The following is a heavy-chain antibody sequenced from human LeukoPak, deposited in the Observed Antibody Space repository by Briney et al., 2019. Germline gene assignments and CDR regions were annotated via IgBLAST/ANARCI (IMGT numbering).Heavy chain of an antibody. CDR2: IYYTGST. J-gene: IGHJ4*02. Sequence: SETLSLTCTVSGGSVSDYYWSWIRQSPGKGLEWIGYIYYTGSTSYNPSLRSRVTISVDTSKNQFSLKLSSVTAADTAVYYCARRTILTGSDYWGQGTLVTVSS. CDR1: GGSVSDYY. D-gene: IGHD3-9*01. CDR3: ARRTILTGSDY. V-gene: IGHV4-59*08.